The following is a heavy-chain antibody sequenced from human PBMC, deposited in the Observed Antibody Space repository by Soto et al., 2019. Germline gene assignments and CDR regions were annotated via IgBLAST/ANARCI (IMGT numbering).Heavy chain of an antibody. CDR3: ARERRWEPLLY. Sequence: QVRLVQYGPEVKKPGASVRVSCKASGYTFANYGITWVRQTSGQGLEWLGWISGYNINTHYAQKFEDRVTLTTDKSTSTVYMELRSLKSDDTAIYFCARERRWEPLLYWGQGTLVTVSP. CDR2: ISGYNINT. V-gene: IGHV1-18*01. J-gene: IGHJ4*02. D-gene: IGHD1-26*01. CDR1: GYTFANYG.